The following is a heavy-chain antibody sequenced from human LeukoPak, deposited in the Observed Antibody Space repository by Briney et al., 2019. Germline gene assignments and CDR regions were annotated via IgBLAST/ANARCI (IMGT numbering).Heavy chain of an antibody. CDR2: MYHSGST. J-gene: IGHJ4*02. CDR3: ARYDVWGSYRAFDY. D-gene: IGHD3-16*02. CDR1: GGSISSSSYY. V-gene: IGHV4-39*07. Sequence: SETLSLTCTVSGGSISSSSYYWGWIRQPPGKGLEWIGTMYHSGSTYNNPSLKSRVTISVDTSRNQFSLKLSSVTAADTAVYYCARYDVWGSYRAFDYWGQGTLVTVSS.